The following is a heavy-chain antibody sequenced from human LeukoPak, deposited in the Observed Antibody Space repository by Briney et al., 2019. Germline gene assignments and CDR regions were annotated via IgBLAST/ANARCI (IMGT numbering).Heavy chain of an antibody. CDR2: IYHSGST. CDR1: GGSISSSNW. Sequence: PSETLSLTCAVSGGSISSSNWWSWVRQPPGKGLEWIGEIYHSGSTNYNPSLKSRVTISVDKSKSQFSLKLSSVTAADTAVYYCARAGSGWTWGIREYYFDYWGQGTLVTVSS. CDR3: ARAGSGWTWGIREYYFDY. D-gene: IGHD6-19*01. V-gene: IGHV4-4*02. J-gene: IGHJ4*02.